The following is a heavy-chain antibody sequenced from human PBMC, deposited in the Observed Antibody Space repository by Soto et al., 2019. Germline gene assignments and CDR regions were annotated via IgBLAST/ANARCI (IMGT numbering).Heavy chain of an antibody. CDR3: AREYHGETSYYYGMDV. CDR1: GYTFTGYY. J-gene: IGHJ6*02. Sequence: QVQLVQSGAEVKKPGASVKVSCKASGYTFTGYYMHWVRQAPGQGLEWMGWINPNSGGTNYAQKFQGWVTMTRDTPISTAYKELSRLRSDDTAVYYCAREYHGETSYYYGMDVWGQGTTVTVSS. D-gene: IGHD3-10*01. V-gene: IGHV1-2*04. CDR2: INPNSGGT.